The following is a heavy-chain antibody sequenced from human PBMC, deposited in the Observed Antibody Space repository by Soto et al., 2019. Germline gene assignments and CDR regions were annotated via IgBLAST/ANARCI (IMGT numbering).Heavy chain of an antibody. CDR3: AKGLVRGDY. D-gene: IGHD6-19*01. CDR1: GGTFSTFA. V-gene: IGHV1-69*13. J-gene: IGHJ4*02. Sequence: ASVKVSCKASGGTFSTFAISWVRQAPGQGLEWMGGIIPIFGTANYAQKFQGRVTISADESTSTAYMELSSLRSEDTAVYYCAKGLVRGDYWGQGTLVTVSS. CDR2: IIPIFGTA.